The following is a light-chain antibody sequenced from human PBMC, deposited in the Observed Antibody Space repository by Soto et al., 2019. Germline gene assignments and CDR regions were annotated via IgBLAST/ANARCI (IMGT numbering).Light chain of an antibody. Sequence: EIELTQSPATLSLSPGERATLSCRASQSVSSSYLTWYQQKPGQAPRLLIYGASSRATGIPDRFSGSGSGTDFTLTISRLEPEDFAVYYCQQYGSSPPYTFGQGTKLEIK. CDR3: QQYGSSPPYT. CDR2: GAS. V-gene: IGKV3-20*01. CDR1: QSVSSSY. J-gene: IGKJ2*01.